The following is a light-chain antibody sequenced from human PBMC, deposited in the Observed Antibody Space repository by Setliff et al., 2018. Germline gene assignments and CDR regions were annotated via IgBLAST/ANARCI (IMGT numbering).Light chain of an antibody. Sequence: QSVLTQPASVSGSPGQSITISCTGTSSDVGGYNYVSWYQQHPGKAPKLMIXXVSKRPSGVSNRFSGSKSGNTASLTISGLQAEDEADYYCSSYTSSSTYVFGTGTKVTVL. V-gene: IGLV2-14*01. CDR3: SSYTSSSTYV. CDR1: SSDVGGYNY. J-gene: IGLJ1*01. CDR2: XVS.